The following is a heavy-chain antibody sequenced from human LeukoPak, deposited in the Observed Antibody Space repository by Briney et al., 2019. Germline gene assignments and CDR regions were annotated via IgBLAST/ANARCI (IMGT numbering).Heavy chain of an antibody. Sequence: PGMSLRLSCAASGLTFSSYAMHWVRQAPGKGREWVAAISCDGSNKYYADSVKGRFTISRDNAKNTLYLQMNSLRAEDTAVYYCARVPRRRPDNGVPKIDYWGRGTLVTVSS. CDR1: GLTFSSYA. CDR3: ARVPRRRPDNGVPKIDY. D-gene: IGHD4-17*01. V-gene: IGHV3-30*04. CDR2: ISCDGSNK. J-gene: IGHJ4*01.